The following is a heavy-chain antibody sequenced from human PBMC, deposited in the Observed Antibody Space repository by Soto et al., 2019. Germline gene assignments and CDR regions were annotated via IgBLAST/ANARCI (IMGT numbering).Heavy chain of an antibody. Sequence: PGGSLRLSCAASGFTFSSYAMSWVRQAPGKGLEWVSAISGSGGSTYYADSVKGRFTISRDNSKNTLYLQMNSLRAEDTAVYYCAKGYCSSTSRYGVYDYWGQGTLVTVSS. CDR2: ISGSGGST. CDR1: GFTFSSYA. D-gene: IGHD2-2*01. V-gene: IGHV3-23*01. J-gene: IGHJ4*02. CDR3: AKGYCSSTSRYGVYDY.